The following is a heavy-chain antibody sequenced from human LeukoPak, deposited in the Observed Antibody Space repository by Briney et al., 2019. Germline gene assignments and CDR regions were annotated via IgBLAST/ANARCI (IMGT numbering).Heavy chain of an antibody. CDR1: GYTFTSYD. Sequence: ASVKVSCKASGYTFTSYDINWARQATGQGLEWMGWMNPNSGNTGYAQKFQGRVTMTRNTSISTTYMELSSLRSEDTAVYYCAVSSSWYFSLDYWGQGTLVTVSS. D-gene: IGHD6-13*01. CDR2: MNPNSGNT. V-gene: IGHV1-8*01. CDR3: AVSSSWYFSLDY. J-gene: IGHJ4*02.